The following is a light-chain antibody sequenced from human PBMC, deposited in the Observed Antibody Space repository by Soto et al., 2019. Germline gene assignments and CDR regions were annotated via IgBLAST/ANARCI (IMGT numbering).Light chain of an antibody. CDR2: DVS. V-gene: IGKV1-5*01. CDR1: QSISSW. Sequence: DIQMTQSPSTLSASVGDRVTITCWASQSISSWLAWYQQKPGKAPKLLIYDVSNLKSGVPSRFSSSGSGTEFTLTISSLQPDDFATYYRQQYNTFWTFGQGTKVDIK. J-gene: IGKJ1*01. CDR3: QQYNTFWT.